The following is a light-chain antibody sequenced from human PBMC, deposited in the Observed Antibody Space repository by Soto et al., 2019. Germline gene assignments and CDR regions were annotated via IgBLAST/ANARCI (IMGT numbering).Light chain of an antibody. Sequence: DIVMTQSPASLAVSLGERATINCKSSQSGLYSSNNKNYLAWYQQKPGQPPKLLIYWSSTRESGVPDRFSGSGSGTDFTLTISSLQAEDVAVYYCQQYYTTPYTFGQGTKVEIK. CDR1: QSGLYSSNNKNY. V-gene: IGKV4-1*01. CDR2: WSS. CDR3: QQYYTTPYT. J-gene: IGKJ2*01.